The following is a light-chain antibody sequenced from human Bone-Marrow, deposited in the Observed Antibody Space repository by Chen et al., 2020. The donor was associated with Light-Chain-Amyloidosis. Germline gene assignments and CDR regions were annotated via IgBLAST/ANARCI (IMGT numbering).Light chain of an antibody. J-gene: IGLJ2*01. Sequence: SNQLTQPPSVSVPAAQTARITCSGDDRQTKYAYWYQQKPGQAPVLVIHRDTERPSGISERFSGSSSGTTATLTISGVQAEDEADYHCQSADSSGTYEVIFGGGTKLTVL. CDR1: DRQTKY. V-gene: IGLV3-25*03. CDR3: QSADSSGTYEVI. CDR2: RDT.